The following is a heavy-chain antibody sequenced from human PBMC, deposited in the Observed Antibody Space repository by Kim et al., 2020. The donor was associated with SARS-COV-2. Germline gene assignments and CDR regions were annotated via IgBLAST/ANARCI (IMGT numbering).Heavy chain of an antibody. J-gene: IGHJ4*02. CDR3: TTDEYYYDSSGYPYYFDY. Sequence: KGRFTISRDDSKNTLYLQMNSLKTEDTAVYYCTTDEYYYDSSGYPYYFDYWGQGTLVTVSS. D-gene: IGHD3-22*01. V-gene: IGHV3-15*01.